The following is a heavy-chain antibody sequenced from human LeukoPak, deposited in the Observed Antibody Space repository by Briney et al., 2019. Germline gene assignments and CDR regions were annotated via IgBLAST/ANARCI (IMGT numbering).Heavy chain of an antibody. CDR2: ICYNGNT. V-gene: IGHV4-59*01. CDR3: ARWYCSSGTCYYLDY. D-gene: IGHD2-2*01. Sequence: SETLSLTCTVSGGSINGYYWSWTRQPPGRGLEYIGHICYNGNTDYNPSLKSRVTISVDTSKNQFSLNLNSLTAADTAVYYCARWYCSSGTCYYLDYWGHGTLVTVSS. J-gene: IGHJ4*01. CDR1: GGSINGYY.